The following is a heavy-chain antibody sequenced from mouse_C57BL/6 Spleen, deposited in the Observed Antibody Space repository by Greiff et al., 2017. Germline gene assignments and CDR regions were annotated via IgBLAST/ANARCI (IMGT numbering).Heavy chain of an antibody. V-gene: IGHV5-6*01. D-gene: IGHD2-4*01. Sequence: EVQRVESGGDLVTPGGSLKLSCAASGFTFSSYGMSWVRQTPDKRLEWVATISSGGSYTYYPDSVKGRFTISRDNAKNTLYLQMSSLKSEDTAMYYCARQGDYDGWYFDVWGTGTTVTVSS. CDR1: GFTFSSYG. CDR3: ARQGDYDGWYFDV. J-gene: IGHJ1*03. CDR2: ISSGGSYT.